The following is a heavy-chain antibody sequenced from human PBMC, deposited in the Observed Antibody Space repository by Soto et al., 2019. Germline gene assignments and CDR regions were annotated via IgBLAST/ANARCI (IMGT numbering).Heavy chain of an antibody. J-gene: IGHJ4*02. CDR2: ISAYNGNI. V-gene: IGHV1-18*01. Sequence: ASVKVSCKASGYTFTSYGISWVRQAPGQGLEWMGWISAYNGNINYAQKLQGRVTMTTDTSTSTAYMELRSLRSDDTAVYYCARDLRGYSGYDWAFPFDYWGQGTLVTVSS. CDR1: GYTFTSYG. CDR3: ARDLRGYSGYDWAFPFDY. D-gene: IGHD5-12*01.